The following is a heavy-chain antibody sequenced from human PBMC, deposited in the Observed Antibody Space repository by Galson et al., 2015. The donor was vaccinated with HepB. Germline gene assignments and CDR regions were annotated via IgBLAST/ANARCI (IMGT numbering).Heavy chain of an antibody. V-gene: IGHV5-51*01. J-gene: IGHJ4*02. CDR3: ARHETTQQLGY. CDR1: GYSFTSYW. D-gene: IGHD6-13*01. Sequence: QSGAEVKKPGESLKISCKGSGYSFTSYWVGWGRQMPGKVVVGMGIIYPGNSDTRYSPSFQGQVTISTDKSISTAYLQWSSLKASDTAMYYCARHETTQQLGYWGQGTLVTVSS. CDR2: IYPGNSDT.